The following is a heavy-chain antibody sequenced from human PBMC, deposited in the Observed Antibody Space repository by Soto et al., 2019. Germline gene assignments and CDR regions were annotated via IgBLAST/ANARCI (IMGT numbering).Heavy chain of an antibody. V-gene: IGHV1-69*12. D-gene: IGHD3-22*01. Sequence: QVQLVQSGAEVKKPGSSVKVSCKASGGTFSSYAISWVRQAPGQGLEWMGGIIHIFGTANYAKKFQGRVTITADDSTSTAYMELSSLRSEDPAVYYCAGRSGYYVSSGYYFHWYFDLWGRGTLVNVSS. CDR1: GGTFSSYA. CDR3: AGRSGYYVSSGYYFHWYFDL. J-gene: IGHJ2*01. CDR2: IIHIFGTA.